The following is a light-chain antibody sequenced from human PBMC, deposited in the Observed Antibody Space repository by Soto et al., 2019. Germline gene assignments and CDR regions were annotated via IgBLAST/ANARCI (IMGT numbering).Light chain of an antibody. CDR1: MRDVGAYNL. CDR2: EVR. V-gene: IGLV2-14*01. J-gene: IGLJ3*02. CDR3: SAYTARSNLA. Sequence: QSALTQPASVSGSAGQSITISCSGTMRDVGAYNLVSWYQQHPGTAPKLIIYEVRNRPSGISSRFSGSRSGNTASLTISGLQSEAEGDYYCSAYTARSNLAFGGGTK.